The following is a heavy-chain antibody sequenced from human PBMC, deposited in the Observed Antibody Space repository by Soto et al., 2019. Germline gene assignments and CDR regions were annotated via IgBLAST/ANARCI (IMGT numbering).Heavy chain of an antibody. D-gene: IGHD3-3*01. J-gene: IGHJ4*02. CDR2: INAGNGNT. CDR3: ARDWSYYDFWRPVTPDY. V-gene: IGHV1-3*01. Sequence: ASVKASCKASGYTFTIYAMHSVRQAPGQRLEWMGWINAGNGNTKYSQKFQGRVTITRDTSASTAYMELSSLRSEDTAVYYCARDWSYYDFWRPVTPDYWGQGTLVTVSS. CDR1: GYTFTIYA.